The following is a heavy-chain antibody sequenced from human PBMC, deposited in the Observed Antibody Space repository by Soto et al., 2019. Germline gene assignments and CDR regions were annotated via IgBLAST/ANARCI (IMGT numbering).Heavy chain of an antibody. D-gene: IGHD1-26*01. CDR2: ISHGGSA. CDR1: GGSISSSNW. J-gene: IGHJ5*02. Sequence: QVQLQESSQGLVKPSGTLSLTCAVSGGSISSSNWWSWVRQPPGKGLEWIGEISHGGSANYNPSLKSRVTISVDKSKNQFSLKLRSVTAADTAVYYCARVLVGAPTPDLWGQGTLVTVSS. CDR3: ARVLVGAPTPDL. V-gene: IGHV4-4*02.